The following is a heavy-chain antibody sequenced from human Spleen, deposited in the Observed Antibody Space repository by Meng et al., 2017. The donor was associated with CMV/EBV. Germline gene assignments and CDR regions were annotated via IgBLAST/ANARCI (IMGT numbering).Heavy chain of an antibody. CDR1: GGTFSSYA. D-gene: IGHD6-13*01. V-gene: IGHV1-46*01. Sequence: ASVKVSCKSSGGTFSSYAISWVRQAPGQGLEWMGIINPSDNITTYAQNFQGRVTMSRDTSTSTVYMELSRLGSDDTAIYYCARNGERYSSRWCNFDYWGQGTLVTVSS. CDR3: ARNGERYSSRWCNFDY. J-gene: IGHJ4*02. CDR2: INPSDNIT.